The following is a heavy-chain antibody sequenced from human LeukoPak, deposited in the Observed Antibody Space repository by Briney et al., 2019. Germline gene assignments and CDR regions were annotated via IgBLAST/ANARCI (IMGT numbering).Heavy chain of an antibody. J-gene: IGHJ5*02. V-gene: IGHV1-2*04. CDR2: INPNSGGT. CDR1: GYTFTGYY. D-gene: IGHD3-3*01. Sequence: GASVKVSCKASGYTFTGYYMHWVRQAPGQGLEWMGWINPNSGGTNYAQKFQGWVTMTRDTSISTAYMELSRLRSDDTAVYYCARAPYYDFWSSYPTKLRANWFDPWGQGTLVTVSS. CDR3: ARAPYYDFWSSYPTKLRANWFDP.